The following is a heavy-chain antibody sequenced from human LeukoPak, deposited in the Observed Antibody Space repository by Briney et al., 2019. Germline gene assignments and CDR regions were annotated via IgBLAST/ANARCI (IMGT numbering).Heavy chain of an antibody. V-gene: IGHV4-34*01. CDR1: GGSISSYY. Sequence: PSETLSLTCTVSGGSISSYYWSWIRQSPGKGLEWIGEINHSGSTNYNPSLKSRVTISVDTSKNQFSLKLSSVTAADTAVYYCASSAGIEDSRPDYWGQGTLVTVSS. CDR3: ASSAGIEDSRPDY. D-gene: IGHD1-14*01. CDR2: INHSGST. J-gene: IGHJ4*02.